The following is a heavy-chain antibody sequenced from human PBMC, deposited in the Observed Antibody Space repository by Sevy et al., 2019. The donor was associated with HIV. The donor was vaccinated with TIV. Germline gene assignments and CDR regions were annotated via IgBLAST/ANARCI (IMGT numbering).Heavy chain of an antibody. CDR1: EFTFSSYA. V-gene: IGHV3-30-3*01. D-gene: IGHD4-17*01. CDR2: ISYDGSNK. CDR3: ASPRDDYGDYYFDY. J-gene: IGHJ4*02. Sequence: GGSLRLSCAASEFTFSSYARHWVRQAPGKGLEWVAVISYDGSNKYYADSVKGRFTISRDNSKNTLYLQMNSLRAEDTAVYYCASPRDDYGDYYFDYWGQGTLVTVSS.